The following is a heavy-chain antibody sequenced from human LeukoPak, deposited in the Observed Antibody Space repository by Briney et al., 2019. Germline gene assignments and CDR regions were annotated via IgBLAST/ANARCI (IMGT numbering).Heavy chain of an antibody. Sequence: GGSLRLSCAASGFTFSSYEMNWVRQAPGKGLEWVSYISSSGSTIYYADSVKGRFTISRDNAKNSLYLQMNSLRAEDTAVYYCASGLYYYGSRSYLRDYWGQGTLVTVSS. CDR3: ASGLYYYGSRSYLRDY. CDR2: ISSSGSTI. V-gene: IGHV3-48*03. J-gene: IGHJ4*02. D-gene: IGHD3-10*01. CDR1: GFTFSSYE.